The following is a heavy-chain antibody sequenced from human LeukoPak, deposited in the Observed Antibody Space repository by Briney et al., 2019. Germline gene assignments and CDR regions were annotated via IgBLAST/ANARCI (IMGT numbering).Heavy chain of an antibody. J-gene: IGHJ4*02. Sequence: SSQTLSLTCTVSGGSISSGSYYWSWIRQPAGKGLEWIGRIYTSGSTNYNPSLKSRVTISVDTSKNQFSLKLSSVTAADTAVYYCARHFGSHMGTYFDYWGQGTLVTVSS. CDR3: ARHFGSHMGTYFDY. D-gene: IGHD3-3*02. CDR1: GGSISSGSYY. V-gene: IGHV4-61*02. CDR2: IYTSGST.